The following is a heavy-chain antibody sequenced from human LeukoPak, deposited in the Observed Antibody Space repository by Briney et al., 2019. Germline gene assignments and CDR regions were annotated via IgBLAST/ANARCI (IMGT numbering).Heavy chain of an antibody. CDR1: GGTFSSYA. CDR2: IIPIFSTA. J-gene: IGHJ4*02. V-gene: IGHV1-69*01. Sequence: GSSVKVSCKASGGTFSSYAISWVRQAPGQGLEWMGGIIPIFSTANYAQKFQGRVTITADESTSTAYMELSSLRSEDTAVYYCARVGSGYYGSGSSGWGQGTLVTVSS. CDR3: ARVGSGYYGSGSSG. D-gene: IGHD3-10*01.